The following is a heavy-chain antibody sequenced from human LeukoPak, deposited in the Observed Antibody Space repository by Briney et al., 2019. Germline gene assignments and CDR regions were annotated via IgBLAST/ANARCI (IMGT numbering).Heavy chain of an antibody. Sequence: PGGSLRLSCAASGFPFSTNDMSWVRQPPGKGLEWVSAISGSASGGTTYEDSVKGRFTISRDNSKGTLYLQMNSLGAEDTAVYYCAKVKTHWYFDNWGQGTLVTVSS. V-gene: IGHV3-23*01. CDR2: ISGSASGGT. J-gene: IGHJ4*02. D-gene: IGHD1-1*01. CDR1: GFPFSTND. CDR3: AKVKTHWYFDN.